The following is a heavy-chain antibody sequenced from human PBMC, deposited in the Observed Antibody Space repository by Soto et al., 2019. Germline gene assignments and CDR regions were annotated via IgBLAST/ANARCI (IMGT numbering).Heavy chain of an antibody. Sequence: SMRLSCAASECTIGSYCMSWIRQTPGKGLEWVSGISWNSGSIGYADPVKRRFTISRDNANNSRYLPMNSLRAEHTALYYCANDIAITRVTTPLGFDYWCQGTLVTVS. CDR3: ANDIAITRVTTPLGFDY. CDR2: ISWNSGSI. D-gene: IGHD4-17*01. V-gene: IGHV3-9*01. CDR1: ECTIGSYC. J-gene: IGHJ4*02.